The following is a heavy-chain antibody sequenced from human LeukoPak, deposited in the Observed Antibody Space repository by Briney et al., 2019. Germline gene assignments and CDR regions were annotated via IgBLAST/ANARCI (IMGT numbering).Heavy chain of an antibody. V-gene: IGHV5-51*01. CDR3: ARGSSSWLFDY. J-gene: IGHJ4*02. CDR2: IYPGDSDT. CDR1: GYRFTSYW. D-gene: IGHD6-13*01. Sequence: GGSLKISCQGSGYRFTSYWIGRVRPMPGKGLEWMGIIYPGDSDTRYSPSFQGQVTISADKSISTAYLQWSSLKASDTAMYYCARGSSSWLFDYWGQGTLVTVSS.